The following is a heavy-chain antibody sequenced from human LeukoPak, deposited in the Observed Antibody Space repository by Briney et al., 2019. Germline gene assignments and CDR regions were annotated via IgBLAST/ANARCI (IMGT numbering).Heavy chain of an antibody. CDR2: ISYDGSKK. CDR1: GFIFSSYG. CDR3: AKDQDYYYYYMDV. J-gene: IGHJ6*03. Sequence: GSLRLSCAASGFIFSSYGMHWVRQAPGKGLEWVAVISYDGSKKYYADSVKGRFTISRDNSKNTLYLQMNSLRAEDTALYYCAKDQDYYYYYMDVWGKGTTVTISS. V-gene: IGHV3-30*18.